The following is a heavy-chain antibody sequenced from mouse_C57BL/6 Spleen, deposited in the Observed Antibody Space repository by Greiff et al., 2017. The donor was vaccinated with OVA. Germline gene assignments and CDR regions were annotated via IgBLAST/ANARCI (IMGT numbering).Heavy chain of an antibody. CDR1: GYAFSSSW. Sequence: VQLQQSGPELVKPGASVKISCKASGYAFSSSWMNWVKQRPGKGLEWIGRIYTGDGDTNYNGKFKGKATLTADKSSSTAYMQLSSLTSEDSAVYFCAREEYYFDYWGQGTTLTVSS. CDR2: IYTGDGDT. V-gene: IGHV1-82*01. CDR3: AREEYYFDY. J-gene: IGHJ2*01.